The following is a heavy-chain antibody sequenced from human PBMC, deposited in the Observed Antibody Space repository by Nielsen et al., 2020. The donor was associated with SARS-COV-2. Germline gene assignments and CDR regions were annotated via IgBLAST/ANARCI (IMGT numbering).Heavy chain of an antibody. V-gene: IGHV3-13*04. Sequence: GVLKISCAASGFTFSSYDMHWVRQATGKGLEWVSAIGTAGDTYYPGSVKGRFTISRENAKNSLYLQMNSLRAGDTAVYYCARGGRRKYDFWSGYYSSGMDVWGQGTTVTVSS. D-gene: IGHD3-3*01. J-gene: IGHJ6*02. CDR3: ARGGRRKYDFWSGYYSSGMDV. CDR1: GFTFSSYD. CDR2: IGTAGDT.